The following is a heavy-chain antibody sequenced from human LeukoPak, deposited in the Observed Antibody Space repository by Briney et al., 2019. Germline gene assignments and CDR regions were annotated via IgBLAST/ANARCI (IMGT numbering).Heavy chain of an antibody. Sequence: ASVKVSCKASGYTFTGYYMHWVRQAPGQGLEWMGWINPNSGGTNYAQKFRGRVTMTRDTSISTAYMELSRLRSDDTAVYYCARVGMKKLLYYYDLWGQGTLVTVSS. J-gene: IGHJ4*02. D-gene: IGHD3-22*01. CDR1: GYTFTGYY. V-gene: IGHV1-2*02. CDR3: ARVGMKKLLYYYDL. CDR2: INPNSGGT.